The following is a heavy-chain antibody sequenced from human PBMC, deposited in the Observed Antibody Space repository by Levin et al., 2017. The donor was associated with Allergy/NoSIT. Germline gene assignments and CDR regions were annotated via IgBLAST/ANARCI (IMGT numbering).Heavy chain of an antibody. Sequence: GGSLRLSCAASGFTFSSYAMSWVRQAPGKGLEWVSAISGSGGSTYYADSVKGRFTISRDNSKNTLYLQMNSLRAEDTAVYYCAKDVGPRGVKVVYFDYWGQGTLVTVSS. D-gene: IGHD3-10*01. CDR3: AKDVGPRGVKVVYFDY. V-gene: IGHV3-23*01. CDR2: ISGSGGST. CDR1: GFTFSSYA. J-gene: IGHJ4*02.